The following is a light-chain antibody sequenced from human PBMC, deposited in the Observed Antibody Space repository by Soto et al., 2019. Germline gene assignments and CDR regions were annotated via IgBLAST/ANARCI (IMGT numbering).Light chain of an antibody. Sequence: EIVLTQSPATLSLFPGERATLSCRASQSVSSYLAWYQQKPGQAPRLLIYDASNRATGIPARFSGSGSGTDFTLTISSLEPDDFAVYYCKKRSNWVSFGGGTKVEIK. CDR3: KKRSNWVS. CDR2: DAS. J-gene: IGKJ4*01. V-gene: IGKV3-11*01. CDR1: QSVSSY.